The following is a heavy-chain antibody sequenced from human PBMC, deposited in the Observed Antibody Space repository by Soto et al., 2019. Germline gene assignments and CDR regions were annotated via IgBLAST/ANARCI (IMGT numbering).Heavy chain of an antibody. Sequence: EVQLVESGGGLVKPGGSLRLSCAASGFTFSSYSMNWVRQAPGKGLEWVSSISSSSSYIYYADSVKGRFTISRDNAKNSLYLQMNSLRAEDTAVYYCARGRGSSSWDNYWGQGTLVTVSS. J-gene: IGHJ4*02. CDR3: ARGRGSSSWDNY. V-gene: IGHV3-21*01. CDR1: GFTFSSYS. D-gene: IGHD6-13*01. CDR2: ISSSSSYI.